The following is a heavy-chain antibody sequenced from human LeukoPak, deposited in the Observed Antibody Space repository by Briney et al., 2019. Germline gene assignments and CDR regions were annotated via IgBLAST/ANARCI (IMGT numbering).Heavy chain of an antibody. V-gene: IGHV1-24*01. D-gene: IGHD3-10*01. J-gene: IGHJ4*02. CDR3: ATDLVLWFGELTDY. CDR2: FDPEDGET. CDR1: GYTLTELS. Sequence: ASVKVSCKVSGYTLTELSMHWVRQAPGKGLEWMGGFDPEDGETIYAQKFQGRVTMTEDTSTDTAYMELSSLRSEDTAVYYCATDLVLWFGELTDYWGQGTLVTVSS.